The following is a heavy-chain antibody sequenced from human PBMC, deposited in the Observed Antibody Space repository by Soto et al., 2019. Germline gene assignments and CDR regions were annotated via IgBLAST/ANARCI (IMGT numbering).Heavy chain of an antibody. CDR2: IYYSGST. Sequence: QVQLQESGPGLVKPSQTLSLTCTVSGGSISSGDYYWSWIRQHPGKGLEWIGYIYYSGSTYYNPSLKSRVTISLHTSKNQLSRKLSSVTAADTAVYYGARWWSGSRQGFDPWGQGTLVTVSS. D-gene: IGHD3-3*01. CDR3: ARWWSGSRQGFDP. J-gene: IGHJ5*02. V-gene: IGHV4-31*03. CDR1: GGSISSGDYY.